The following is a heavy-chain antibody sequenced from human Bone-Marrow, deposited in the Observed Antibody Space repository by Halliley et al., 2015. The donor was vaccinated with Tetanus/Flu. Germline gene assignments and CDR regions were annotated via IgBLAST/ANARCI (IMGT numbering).Heavy chain of an antibody. V-gene: IGHV3-53*01. CDR3: AKRHCSSTTCYIPDALAI. J-gene: IGHJ3*02. CDR2: YSGDSA. D-gene: IGHD2-2*01. Sequence: YSGDSASYADSVRGRFTISRDNSKNTLYLQMNDLRVEDTAVYYCAKRHCSSTTCYIPDALAIWGQGTMVTVSS.